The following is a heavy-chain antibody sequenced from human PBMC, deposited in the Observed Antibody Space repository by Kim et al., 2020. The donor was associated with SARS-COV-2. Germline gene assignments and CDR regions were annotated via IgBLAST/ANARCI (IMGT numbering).Heavy chain of an antibody. CDR1: GYTFTSYG. Sequence: ASVKVSCKASGYTFTSYGISWVRQAPGQGLEWMGWISAYNGNTNYAQKLQGRVTMTTDTSTSTAYMELRSLRSDDTAVYYCARDPARDYDSSGYYPITGFDYWGQGTLVTVSS. J-gene: IGHJ4*02. CDR3: ARDPARDYDSSGYYPITGFDY. CDR2: ISAYNGNT. V-gene: IGHV1-18*01. D-gene: IGHD3-22*01.